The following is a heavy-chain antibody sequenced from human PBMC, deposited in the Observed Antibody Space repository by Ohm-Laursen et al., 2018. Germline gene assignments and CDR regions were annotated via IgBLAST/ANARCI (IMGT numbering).Heavy chain of an antibody. CDR2: ISAYNGNT. CDR1: GYTFTSYG. J-gene: IGHJ6*02. V-gene: IGHV1-18*01. D-gene: IGHD5-18*01. CDR3: AIFFTAMVDYYYYGMDV. Sequence: ASVKVSCKASGYTFTSYGISWVRQAPGQGLEWMGWISAYNGNTNYAQKPQGRVTMTTDTSTSTAYMELRSLRSDDAAVYYCAIFFTAMVDYYYYGMDVWGQGTTVTVSS.